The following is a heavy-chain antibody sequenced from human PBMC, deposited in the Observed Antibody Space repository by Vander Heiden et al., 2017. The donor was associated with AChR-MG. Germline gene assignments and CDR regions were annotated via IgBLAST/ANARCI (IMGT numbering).Heavy chain of an antibody. V-gene: IGHV3-33*01. D-gene: IGHD2-2*03. Sequence: QVQLVESGGGAVQPGSSLSPSCAASGFTFSSYGMHWVRQAPGKGLEWVTIIWYDGSNQYYADSVKGRFTVSRDNSRNTVYLQMNSLRAEDTAVYYCATDSPGYYMDVWGKGTTVTVSS. CDR3: ATDSPGYYMDV. J-gene: IGHJ6*03. CDR2: IWYDGSNQ. CDR1: GFTFSSYG.